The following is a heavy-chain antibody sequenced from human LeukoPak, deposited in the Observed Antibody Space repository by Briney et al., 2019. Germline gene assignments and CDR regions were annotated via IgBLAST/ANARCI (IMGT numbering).Heavy chain of an antibody. CDR1: GGRFKSYG. V-gene: IGHV1-69*13. CDR2: IIPIFGTA. CDR3: ARDRAPWLHETSYYFDY. J-gene: IGHJ4*02. Sequence: GASVKVSCKTIGGRFKSYGFSWVRQAPGQGLEWMGGIIPIFGTANYAQKFQGRVTITADESTSTAYMELSSLRSEDTAVYYCARDRAPWLHETSYYFDYWGQGTLVTVSS. D-gene: IGHD5-12*01.